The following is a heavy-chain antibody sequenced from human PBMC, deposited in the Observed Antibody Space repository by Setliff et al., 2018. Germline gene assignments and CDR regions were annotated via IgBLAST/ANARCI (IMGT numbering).Heavy chain of an antibody. D-gene: IGHD5-18*01. V-gene: IGHV3-7*04. Sequence: GGSLRLSCAASGFTFSTFWMSWVRQAPRKGLEWVANIKQDGSETYYVDSVKGRFTISRDNPNNSLYLQMNNLRAEDTAVYYCARGGYSYGYWGHGTLVTVSS. CDR2: IKQDGSET. J-gene: IGHJ4*01. CDR3: ARGGYSYGY. CDR1: GFTFSTFW.